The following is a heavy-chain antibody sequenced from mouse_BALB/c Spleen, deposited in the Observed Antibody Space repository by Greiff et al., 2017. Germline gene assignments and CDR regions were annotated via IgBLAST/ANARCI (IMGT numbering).Heavy chain of an antibody. CDR3: AREIMWGVDY. J-gene: IGHJ4*01. D-gene: IGHD2-4*01. CDR1: GYTFTDYA. CDR2: ISTYYGNT. V-gene: IGHV1-67*01. Sequence: VQLQQSGPELVRPGVSVKISCKGSGYTFTDYAMHWVKQSHAKSLEWIGVISTYYGNTNYNQKFKGKATMTVDKSSSTAYMELARLTSEDSAIYYCAREIMWGVDYGGQGTSVTVSS.